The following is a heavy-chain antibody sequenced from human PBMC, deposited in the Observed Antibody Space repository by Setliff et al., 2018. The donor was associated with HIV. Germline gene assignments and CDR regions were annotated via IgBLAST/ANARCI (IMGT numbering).Heavy chain of an antibody. CDR3: ARGMDYYDTSGYYAAGSAFDI. J-gene: IGHJ3*02. CDR2: INPSGGST. D-gene: IGHD3-22*01. Sequence: ASVKVSCKASGYTFTSYYMHWVRQAPGQGLEWMGIINPSGGSTSYAQKFQGRVTMTRDTSISTAYMELSRLRSDDTAVYYCARGMDYYDTSGYYAAGSAFDIWGQGTMVTVSS. V-gene: IGHV1-46*01. CDR1: GYTFTSYY.